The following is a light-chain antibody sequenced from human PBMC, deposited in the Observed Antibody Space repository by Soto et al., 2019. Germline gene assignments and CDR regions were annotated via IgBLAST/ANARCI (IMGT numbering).Light chain of an antibody. Sequence: EIVLTQSPGILSLSPGERATLSCRASESVTSSYLAWYQQKPGQAPRLLIYGASTRATGIPDRFTVSGSGTDYILTISRLEPEDFAVYYCHHYGSSPLTFGQGTRLEIK. CDR2: GAS. CDR3: HHYGSSPLT. J-gene: IGKJ5*01. V-gene: IGKV3-20*01. CDR1: ESVTSSY.